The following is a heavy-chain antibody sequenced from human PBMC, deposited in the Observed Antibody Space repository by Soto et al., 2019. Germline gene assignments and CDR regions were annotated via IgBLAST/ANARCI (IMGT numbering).Heavy chain of an antibody. CDR2: INHSGST. J-gene: IGHJ4*02. CDR3: ARRNHDILTGYSSYYFDY. CDR1: GGSFSGYY. V-gene: IGHV4-34*01. Sequence: SETLSLTCAVYGGSFSGYYWSWIRQPPGKGLEWIGEINHSGSTNYNPSLKSRVTISVDTSKNQFSLKLSSVTAADTAVYYCARRNHDILTGYSSYYFDYWGQGTLVTVSS. D-gene: IGHD3-9*01.